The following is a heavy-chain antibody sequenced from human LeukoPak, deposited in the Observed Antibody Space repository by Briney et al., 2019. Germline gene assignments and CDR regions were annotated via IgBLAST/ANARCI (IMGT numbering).Heavy chain of an antibody. CDR2: ISYDGSNK. CDR3: ARDSRAGGYSSGWRYFDY. Sequence: PGGSLRLSCAASGFTFSSYAMHWVRQAPGKGLEWVAVISYDGSNKYYADSVKGRFTISRDNSKNTLYLQMNSLRAEDTAVYYCARDSRAGGYSSGWRYFDYWGQGTLVTVSS. J-gene: IGHJ4*02. CDR1: GFTFSSYA. D-gene: IGHD6-19*01. V-gene: IGHV3-30*04.